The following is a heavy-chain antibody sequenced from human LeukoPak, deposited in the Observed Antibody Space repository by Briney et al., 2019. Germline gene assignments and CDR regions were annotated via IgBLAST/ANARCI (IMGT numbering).Heavy chain of an antibody. CDR3: AKEWRWTFDY. CDR1: GFTFSSYS. Sequence: GESLRLSCAASGFTFSSYSMNWVRQAPGKGLEWVSGISWNSGSIGYADSVKGRFTISRDNAKNSLYLQMNSLRAEDTALYYCAKEWRWTFDYWGQGTLVTVSS. J-gene: IGHJ4*02. V-gene: IGHV3-9*01. D-gene: IGHD5-12*01. CDR2: ISWNSGSI.